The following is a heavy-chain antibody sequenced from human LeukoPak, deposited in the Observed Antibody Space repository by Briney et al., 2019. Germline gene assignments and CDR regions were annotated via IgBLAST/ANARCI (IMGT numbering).Heavy chain of an antibody. V-gene: IGHV4-59*12. CDR1: GDSTSNFY. D-gene: IGHD6-13*01. CDR2: IHYSGST. Sequence: SETLSLTRTVSGDSTSNFYWNWIRQSPGKGLEWIGNIHYSGSTNYNPSLKSRVTISVDTSKNQFSLKLSSVTAADTAVYYCARGGHRVRQLGIMDVWGQGTTVTVSS. J-gene: IGHJ6*02. CDR3: ARGGHRVRQLGIMDV.